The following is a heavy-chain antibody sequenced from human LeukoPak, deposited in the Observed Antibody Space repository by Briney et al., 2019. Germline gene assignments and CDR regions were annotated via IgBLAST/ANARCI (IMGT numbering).Heavy chain of an antibody. Sequence: ASVKVSCKASGYTFTSYAMHWVRQAPGQRLEWMGWINAGNGNTKYSQKSQGRVTITRDTSASTAYMELSSLRSEDTAVYYCARVGYDILTGYYRYGMDVWGKGTTVTVSS. CDR2: INAGNGNT. CDR1: GYTFTSYA. V-gene: IGHV1-3*01. D-gene: IGHD3-9*01. J-gene: IGHJ6*04. CDR3: ARVGYDILTGYYRYGMDV.